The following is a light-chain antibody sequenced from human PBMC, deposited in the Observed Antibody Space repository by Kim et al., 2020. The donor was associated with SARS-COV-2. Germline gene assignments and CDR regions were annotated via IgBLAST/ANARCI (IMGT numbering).Light chain of an antibody. V-gene: IGKV3-15*01. CDR2: DAS. Sequence: EIVMTQSPATLSVSPGERATLSCRASQTVSINLAWYQRKPGQAPRLLIYDASTRATGIPGRFSGSGSGTEFTLTISSLQSEDFALYYCQQYNSWPLTFGAGTKLEI. J-gene: IGKJ4*01. CDR1: QTVSIN. CDR3: QQYNSWPLT.